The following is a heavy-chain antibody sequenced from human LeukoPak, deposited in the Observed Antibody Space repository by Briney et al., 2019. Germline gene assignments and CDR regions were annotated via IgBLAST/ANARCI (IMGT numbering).Heavy chain of an antibody. Sequence: SETLSLTCAVSGYSISSGYYWGWIRQPPGKGLEWIGSIYHSGSTYYNPSLKSRVTISVDPSKNQFSLKLSSVTAADTAVYYCARVYSSSSGGFDYWGQGTLVTVSS. CDR1: GYSISSGYY. CDR2: IYHSGST. CDR3: ARVYSSSSGGFDY. J-gene: IGHJ4*02. V-gene: IGHV4-38-2*01. D-gene: IGHD6-6*01.